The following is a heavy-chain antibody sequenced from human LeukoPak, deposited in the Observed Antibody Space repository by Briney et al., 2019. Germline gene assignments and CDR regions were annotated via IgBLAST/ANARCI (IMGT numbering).Heavy chain of an antibody. CDR1: GFTFSSYW. CDR2: IDSDGSSA. Sequence: GGSLRLSCAASGFTFSSYWMHWVRQAPGKGLVWVSRIDSDGSSASYADSVKGRFTISRDNAKNTLYLQMSSLRAEDTAVYYCARTDYDFWSGYTTFDYWGQGTLVTVSS. D-gene: IGHD3-3*01. CDR3: ARTDYDFWSGYTTFDY. J-gene: IGHJ4*02. V-gene: IGHV3-74*01.